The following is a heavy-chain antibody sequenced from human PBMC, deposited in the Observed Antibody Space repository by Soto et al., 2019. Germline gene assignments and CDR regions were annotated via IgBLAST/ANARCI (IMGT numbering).Heavy chain of an antibody. CDR1: GFTFSNFW. J-gene: IGHJ5*02. CDR2: MNQDGSEK. Sequence: EVQLVESGGDLVQPGGSLRLSCAASGFTFSNFWMSWVRLTPGRGLEWVANMNQDGSEKYYLDSVRGRFTISRDNAKNSLSLQINSLRAEDTAVYYCAKDASGWSVTWGQGTPVIVSS. D-gene: IGHD6-19*01. CDR3: AKDASGWSVT. V-gene: IGHV3-7*04.